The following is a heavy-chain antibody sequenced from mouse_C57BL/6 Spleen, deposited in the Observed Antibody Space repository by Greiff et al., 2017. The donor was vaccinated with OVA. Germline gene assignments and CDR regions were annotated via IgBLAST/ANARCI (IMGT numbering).Heavy chain of an antibody. J-gene: IGHJ2*01. CDR3: ARSGSNYDY. CDR1: GYAFTNYL. D-gene: IGHD2-5*01. CDR2: INPGSGGT. V-gene: IGHV1-54*01. Sequence: QVQLQQSGAELVRPGTSVKVSCKASGYAFTNYLIEWVKQRPGQGLEWIGVINPGSGGTNYNEKFKGKATLTADKSSSTAYMQLSSLTSEDSAVYFCARSGSNYDYWGQGTTLTFSS.